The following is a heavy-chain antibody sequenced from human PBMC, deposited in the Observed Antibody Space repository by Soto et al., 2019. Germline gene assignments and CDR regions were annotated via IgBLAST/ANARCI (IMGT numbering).Heavy chain of an antibody. V-gene: IGHV4-39*01. D-gene: IGHD6-19*01. Sequence: PSETLSLTCTVSGGSISSSSYYWGWIRQPPGKGLEWIGSIYYSGSTYYNPSLKSRVTISVDTSKNQFSLKLSSVTAADTAVYYCARAGRIAVAGRHYYYYGMDVWGQGTTVTVSS. J-gene: IGHJ6*02. CDR2: IYYSGST. CDR1: GGSISSSSYY. CDR3: ARAGRIAVAGRHYYYYGMDV.